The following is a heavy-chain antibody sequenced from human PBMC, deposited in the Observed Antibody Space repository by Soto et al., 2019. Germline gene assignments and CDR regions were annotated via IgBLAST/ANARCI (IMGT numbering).Heavy chain of an antibody. CDR1: GFTFSRYG. CDR3: AKDRSSSLDAMDV. D-gene: IGHD6-13*01. CDR2: IFYDGSDD. Sequence: LRLSCAASGFTFSRYGMHWVRQAPDKGLEWVAVIFYDGSDDHYADSVKGRFTISRDNSNNTLYLQVNSLRPEDTAVYYCAKDRSSSLDAMDVWGQGTTVTVSS. V-gene: IGHV3-33*06. J-gene: IGHJ6*02.